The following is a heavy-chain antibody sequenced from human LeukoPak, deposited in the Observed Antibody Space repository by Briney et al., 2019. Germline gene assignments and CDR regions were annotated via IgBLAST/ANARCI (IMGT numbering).Heavy chain of an antibody. D-gene: IGHD3-3*01. CDR2: ISGNDGDT. J-gene: IGHJ4*02. Sequence: ASVKVSCKASGYPFITYDLSWVRQAPGQGLEWMGQISGNDGDTTYAQKFHGRVTLTTDTGTTTAYMELTSLTSDDTAVYYCARDVPDFWSGFDHWGQGTLVTVSP. V-gene: IGHV1-18*01. CDR1: GYPFITYD. CDR3: ARDVPDFWSGFDH.